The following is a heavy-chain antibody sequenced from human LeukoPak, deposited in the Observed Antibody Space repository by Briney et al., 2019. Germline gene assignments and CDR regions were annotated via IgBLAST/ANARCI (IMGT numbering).Heavy chain of an antibody. CDR2: ISYDGSNK. CDR1: GFTFSSYG. CDR3: ATTNPSYTSSWYGASIDY. V-gene: IGHV3-30*03. J-gene: IGHJ4*02. Sequence: PGGSLRLSCAASGFTFSSYGMHWVRQAPGKGLEWVAVISYDGSNKYYADSVKGRFIISRDNSKNTLYVQMNTLRAEDTAAYYCATTNPSYTSSWYGASIDYWGQGTLVIVSS. D-gene: IGHD6-13*01.